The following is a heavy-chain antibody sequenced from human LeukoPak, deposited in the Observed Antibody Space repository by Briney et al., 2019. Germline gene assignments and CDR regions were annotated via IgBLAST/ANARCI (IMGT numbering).Heavy chain of an antibody. CDR2: INHSGST. CDR3: ARGLTYYYGSGSFDY. V-gene: IGHV4-34*01. J-gene: IGHJ4*02. CDR1: GGSFSGYY. D-gene: IGHD3-10*01. Sequence: SETLSLTCAVYGGSFSGYYWSWIRQPPGKGLEWIGEINHSGSTNYNPSLQSRVTISVDTSKNQFSLKLSSVTAADTAVYYCARGLTYYYGSGSFDYWGQGTLVTVSS.